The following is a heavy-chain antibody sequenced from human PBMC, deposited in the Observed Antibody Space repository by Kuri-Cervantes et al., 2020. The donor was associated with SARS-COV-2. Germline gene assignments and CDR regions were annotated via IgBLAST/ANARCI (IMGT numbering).Heavy chain of an antibody. V-gene: IGHV3-13*01. CDR2: IGTAGDT. D-gene: IGHD3-10*01. CDR3: ARAGYYYGSGSPRYMDV. CDR1: GFTFSSYD. J-gene: IGHJ6*03. Sequence: GESLKICCAASGFTFSSYDMHWVRQATGKGLEWVSAIGTAGDTYYPGSVKGRFTISRENAKNSVYLQMNSLRAGDTAVYYCARAGYYYGSGSPRYMDVWGKGTTVTVSS.